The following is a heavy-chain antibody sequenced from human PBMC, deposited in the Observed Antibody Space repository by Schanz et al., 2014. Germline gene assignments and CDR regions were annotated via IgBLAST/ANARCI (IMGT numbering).Heavy chain of an antibody. CDR3: VKDPDKYNWNDVEGMDV. Sequence: GQLVESGGGLVQPGGSLRLSCAASGFTFSDHYMDWVRQAPGKGLEWVAFIWYDGSNKYYADSVKGRFTISRDNSKNTLYLQMKSLRVEDTAVYYCVKDPDKYNWNDVEGMDVWGPGTTVTVSS. CDR2: IWYDGSNK. V-gene: IGHV3-30*02. CDR1: GFTFSDHY. D-gene: IGHD1-1*01. J-gene: IGHJ6*01.